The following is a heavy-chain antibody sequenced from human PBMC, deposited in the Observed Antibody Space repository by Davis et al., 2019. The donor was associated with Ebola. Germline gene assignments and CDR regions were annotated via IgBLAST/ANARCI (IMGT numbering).Heavy chain of an antibody. J-gene: IGHJ2*01. V-gene: IGHV4-34*01. D-gene: IGHD3-16*01. CDR3: ARGGPLRYWYFDL. CDR1: GGSFSGYY. CDR2: INHSGST. Sequence: PGGSLRLSCAVYGGSFSGYYWSWIRQPPGKGLEWIGEINHSGSTNYNPSLKSRVTISVDTSKNQFSLKLSSVTAADTAVYYCARGGPLRYWYFDLWGRGTLVTVSS.